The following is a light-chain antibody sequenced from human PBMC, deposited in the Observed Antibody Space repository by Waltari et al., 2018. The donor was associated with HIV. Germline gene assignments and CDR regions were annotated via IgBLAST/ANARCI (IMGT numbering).Light chain of an antibody. CDR3: SSYTSSSTVV. Sequence: QSALTQPASVSGSPGQSITISCTGTSSDVGGYNFVSWYQQHPGKAPKLMIYEVSNRPSGGSNRFSGSKSGNTASLTISGLQAEDEADYSCSSYTSSSTVVFGGGTKLTVL. CDR1: SSDVGGYNF. J-gene: IGLJ2*01. CDR2: EVS. V-gene: IGLV2-14*01.